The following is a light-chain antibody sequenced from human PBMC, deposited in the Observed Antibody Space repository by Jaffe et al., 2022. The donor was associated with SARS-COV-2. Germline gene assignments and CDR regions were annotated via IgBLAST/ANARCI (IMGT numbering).Light chain of an antibody. J-gene: IGKJ4*01. V-gene: IGKV1-12*01. Sequence: DFQLTQSPSSVSASVGDRVTITCRASQSVSSWLAWYQQKPGKAPKLLISAASDLQNGVPSRFSGSGSGTDFTFTISSLQPEDCGTYYCQRTNSFPLNFGGGTKVEVK. CDR2: AAS. CDR1: QSVSSW. CDR3: QRTNSFPLN.